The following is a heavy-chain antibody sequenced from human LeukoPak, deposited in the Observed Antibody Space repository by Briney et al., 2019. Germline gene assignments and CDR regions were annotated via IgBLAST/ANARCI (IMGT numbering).Heavy chain of an antibody. CDR2: IKSKTDGGTT. J-gene: IGHJ4*02. V-gene: IGHV3-15*01. CDR3: TTDLEQQRKGY. Sequence: GGSLRLSCAASGFTVSSNYMTWVRQAPGKGLEWVGRIKSKTDGGTTDYAAPVKGRFTISRDDSKNTLYLQMNSLKTEDTAVYYCTTDLEQQRKGYWGQGTLVTVSS. D-gene: IGHD6-13*01. CDR1: GFTVSSNY.